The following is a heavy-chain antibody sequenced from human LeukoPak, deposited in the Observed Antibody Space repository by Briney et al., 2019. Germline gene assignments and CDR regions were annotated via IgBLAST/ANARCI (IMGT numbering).Heavy chain of an antibody. J-gene: IGHJ4*02. CDR1: GFTFSSYS. D-gene: IGHD1-1*01. Sequence: GGSLRLSCAASGFTFSSYSMNWVRQAPGKGLEWVSSISSSSSYIYYADSVKGRFTISRDNAKNSLYLEMNSLRAEDTALYFCARGTSDARYYFDYWGQGTLVTVSS. V-gene: IGHV3-21*04. CDR2: ISSSSSYI. CDR3: ARGTSDARYYFDY.